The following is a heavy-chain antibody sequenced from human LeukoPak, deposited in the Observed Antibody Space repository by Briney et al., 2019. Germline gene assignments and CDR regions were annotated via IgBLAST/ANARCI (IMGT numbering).Heavy chain of an antibody. D-gene: IGHD1-1*01. CDR1: GHTFTGYY. Sequence: GASVKVSCKASGHTFTGYYMHWVRQAPGQGLEWMGWINPNSGGTNYAQKFQGRVTMTRDTSISTAYLELGRLRSDDTAVYYCARGLERGPAFDYWGQGTLVTVSS. J-gene: IGHJ4*02. V-gene: IGHV1-2*02. CDR2: INPNSGGT. CDR3: ARGLERGPAFDY.